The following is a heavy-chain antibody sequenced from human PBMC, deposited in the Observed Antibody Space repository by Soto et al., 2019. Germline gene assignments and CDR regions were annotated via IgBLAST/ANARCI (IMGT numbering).Heavy chain of an antibody. CDR1: GASISGFY. J-gene: IGHJ5*02. CDR3: VRDGTKTLRDWFDP. D-gene: IGHD1-1*01. Sequence: PSETLSLTCTVSGASISGFYWSWIRKSAGKGLEWIGRIYATGTTDYNLSLKSRVMISVDTSKKQFSLKLRSVTAADTAVYYCVRDGTKTLRDWFDPWGQGISVTVSS. CDR2: IYATGTT. V-gene: IGHV4-4*07.